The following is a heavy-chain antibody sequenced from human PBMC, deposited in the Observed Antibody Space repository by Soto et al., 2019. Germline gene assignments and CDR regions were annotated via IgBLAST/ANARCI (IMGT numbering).Heavy chain of an antibody. V-gene: IGHV1-3*01. CDR1: GYIFTRYG. CDR3: ARVMAVQAFDI. CDR2: INAGTGQV. J-gene: IGHJ3*02. Sequence: ASVKVSCKASGYIFTRYGIHWVRQGPGQGLEWVGWINAGTGQVKYSQKFQGRVSITRDTSASTAYMELSSLKSEDTAVYYCARVMAVQAFDIWGQGTKVTVSS. D-gene: IGHD4-17*01.